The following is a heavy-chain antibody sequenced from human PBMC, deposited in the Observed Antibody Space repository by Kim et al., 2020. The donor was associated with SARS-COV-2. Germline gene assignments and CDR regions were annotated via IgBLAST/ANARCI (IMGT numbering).Heavy chain of an antibody. CDR1: GYTFTTYA. CDR3: ARGGDCTTTSCLYYSMDV. CDR2: INAGNGNT. Sequence: ASVKVSCKASGYTFTTYAMHWVRQAPGQRLEWMGWINAGNGNTKYSQTFQDRVTITRDTSANTAYMELSSLRSEDTALYYCARGGDCTTTSCLYYSMDVWGKGTTVTVSS. V-gene: IGHV1-3*01. D-gene: IGHD2-2*01. J-gene: IGHJ6*03.